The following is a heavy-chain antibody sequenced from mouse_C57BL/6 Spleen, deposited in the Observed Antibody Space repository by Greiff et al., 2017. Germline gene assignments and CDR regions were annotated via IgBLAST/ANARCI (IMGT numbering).Heavy chain of an antibody. CDR3: TRKRFGVVAQPIDY. J-gene: IGHJ2*01. Sequence: QVQLQQSGAELVRPGASVTLSCKASGYTFTDYEMHWVKQTPVQGLEWIGAIDPETGGTAYNQKFKGKAILTADTSSSTAYMELRSLTTDDDAVYYCTRKRFGVVAQPIDYWGQGTTLTVSS. D-gene: IGHD1-1*01. V-gene: IGHV1-15*01. CDR1: GYTFTDYE. CDR2: IDPETGGT.